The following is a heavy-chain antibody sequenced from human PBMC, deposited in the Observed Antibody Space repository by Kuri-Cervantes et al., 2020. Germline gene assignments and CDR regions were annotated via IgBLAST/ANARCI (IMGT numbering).Heavy chain of an antibody. J-gene: IGHJ4*02. Sequence: SATLPLTCTVSGGSISSGSYYRGWIRQPPGMGLEWIGSIYYSGSTYYNPSLKSRVTISVDTSKSQFSLKLSPVTAADTAVYYCARGLRHFDYWGQGTLVTVSS. CDR1: GGSISSGSYY. V-gene: IGHV4-39*07. CDR2: IYYSGST. CDR3: ARGLRHFDY. D-gene: IGHD2-21*01.